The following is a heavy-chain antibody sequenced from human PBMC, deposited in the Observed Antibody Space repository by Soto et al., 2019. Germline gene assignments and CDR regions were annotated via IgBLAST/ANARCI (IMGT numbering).Heavy chain of an antibody. Sequence: GGSLRLSCAASGFTFSTYAMSWVRQAPGKGLEWVSLISATGGSTYYADSVKGRFTISRDNSKNTLYLQMNSLRAEDTAVYYCAKDYYDILTGYHDAFDIWGQGTMVTVSS. CDR1: GFTFSTYA. J-gene: IGHJ3*02. CDR3: AKDYYDILTGYHDAFDI. CDR2: ISATGGST. D-gene: IGHD3-9*01. V-gene: IGHV3-23*01.